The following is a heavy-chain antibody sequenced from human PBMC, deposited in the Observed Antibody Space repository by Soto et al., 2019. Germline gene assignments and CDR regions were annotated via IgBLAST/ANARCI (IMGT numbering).Heavy chain of an antibody. CDR2: INPNSGGT. CDR1: GYTFTGYY. V-gene: IGHV1-2*04. J-gene: IGHJ6*02. Sequence: ASVKVSCKASGYTFTGYYMXWVRQAPGQGLEWMGWINPNSGGTNYAQKFQGWVTMTRDTSISTAYMELSRLRSDDTAVYYCARALRYFEGQNYYGMDVWGQGTTVTVSS. D-gene: IGHD3-9*01. CDR3: ARALRYFEGQNYYGMDV.